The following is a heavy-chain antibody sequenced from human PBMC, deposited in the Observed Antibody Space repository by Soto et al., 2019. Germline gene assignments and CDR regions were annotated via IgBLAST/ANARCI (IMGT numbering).Heavy chain of an antibody. CDR1: GGSFIDYY. V-gene: IGHV4-34*01. CDR3: ARGRYGSANSYLYFYYYGLDV. CDR2: IDHSGGT. J-gene: IGHJ6*02. D-gene: IGHD3-10*01. Sequence: SETLSITCAVYGGSFIDYYGTWIRQPPGKGLEWIGEIDHSGGTKYNPSLKSRVTMSLDTPKNRFSLKLNSVTAADTAVYFCARGRYGSANSYLYFYYYGLDVWGQGTTVTV.